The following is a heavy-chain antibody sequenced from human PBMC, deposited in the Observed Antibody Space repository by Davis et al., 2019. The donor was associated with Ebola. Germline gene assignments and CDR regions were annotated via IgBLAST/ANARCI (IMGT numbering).Heavy chain of an antibody. CDR1: GFTISSYW. J-gene: IGHJ1*01. V-gene: IGHV3-23*01. CDR3: ARSYDSTGYYPGYFQL. CDR2: ISGSGGST. Sequence: GESLKISCAASGFTISSYWMSWVRQAPGKGLEWVSAISGSGGSTYYADSVKGRFTISRDNSKNTLYLQMNSLKTEDTAVYYCARSYDSTGYYPGYFQLWGQGTLVTVSS. D-gene: IGHD3-22*01.